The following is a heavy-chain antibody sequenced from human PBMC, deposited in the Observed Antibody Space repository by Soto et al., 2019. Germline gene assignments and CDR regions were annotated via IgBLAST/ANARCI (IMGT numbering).Heavy chain of an antibody. Sequence: SETLSLTCAVYGGSFSGYYWSWIRQPPGKGLEWIGEINHSGSTNYNPSLKSRVTISVDTSKNQFSLKLSSVTAADTAVFYCARVLPRGSSCSNWFDPWGQGTLVTVSS. CDR1: GGSFSGYY. CDR2: INHSGST. V-gene: IGHV4-34*01. J-gene: IGHJ5*02. CDR3: ARVLPRGSSCSNWFDP. D-gene: IGHD6-13*01.